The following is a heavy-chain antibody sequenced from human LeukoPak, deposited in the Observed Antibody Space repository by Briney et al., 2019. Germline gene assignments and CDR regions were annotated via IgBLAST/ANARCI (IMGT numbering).Heavy chain of an antibody. D-gene: IGHD3-22*01. CDR1: GFTFDDYG. V-gene: IGHV3-20*04. CDR3: GRGYYLDYYYYYTDV. CDR2: INWNGGNT. Sequence: GGSLRLSCAASGFTFDDYGMSWVRQAPGKGPEWVSGINWNGGNTGYVDSVKGRFTISRDNAKNSLYLQMNSLRAEDTALYYCGRGYYLDYYYYYTDVWGKGTTVTVSS. J-gene: IGHJ6*03.